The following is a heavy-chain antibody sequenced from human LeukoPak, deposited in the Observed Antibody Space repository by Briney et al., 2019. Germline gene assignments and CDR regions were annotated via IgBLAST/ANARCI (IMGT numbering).Heavy chain of an antibody. CDR2: INHSGST. CDR1: GGPFSGYY. Sequence: SETLSLTCAVYGGPFSGYYWSWIRQPPGKGLEWIGEINHSGSTNYNPSLKSRVTISVDTSKNQFSLKLSSVTAADTAVYYCARGGAYSYGYADYFDYWGQGTLVTVSS. V-gene: IGHV4-34*01. J-gene: IGHJ4*02. D-gene: IGHD5-18*01. CDR3: ARGGAYSYGYADYFDY.